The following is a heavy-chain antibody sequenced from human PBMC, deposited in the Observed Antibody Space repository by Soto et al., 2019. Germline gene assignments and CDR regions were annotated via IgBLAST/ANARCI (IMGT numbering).Heavy chain of an antibody. CDR1: GFNFSRFW. CDR3: ARDLSSCSSARCYSFYYGVDV. V-gene: IGHV3-74*01. D-gene: IGHD2-2*01. J-gene: IGHJ6*02. CDR2: INSDGSRT. Sequence: EVQLVESGGGLVQPGGSLRLSCTASGFNFSRFWTHWVRQVPGRGLVWVSHINSDGSRTSYADSVKGRFTISRDNAKNTLYLQMNSLRAADTAVYYCARDLSSCSSARCYSFYYGVDVWGQGTTFTV.